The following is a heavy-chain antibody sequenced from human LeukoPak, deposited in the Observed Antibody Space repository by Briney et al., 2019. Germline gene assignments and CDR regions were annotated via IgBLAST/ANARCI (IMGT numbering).Heavy chain of an antibody. J-gene: IGHJ4*02. CDR2: ITGGGSGI. D-gene: IGHD3-9*01. CDR3: AKWGDYDVLTGYYVSDY. V-gene: IGHV3-23*01. Sequence: PGASLRLSCAASGFTFSNYAMSWARQAPGKGLEWVSAITGGGSGIYYTDSMKSRFTISRDNSKNTLYLQINSLRAEDTAVYYCAKWGDYDVLTGYYVSDYWGQGTLVTVSS. CDR1: GFTFSNYA.